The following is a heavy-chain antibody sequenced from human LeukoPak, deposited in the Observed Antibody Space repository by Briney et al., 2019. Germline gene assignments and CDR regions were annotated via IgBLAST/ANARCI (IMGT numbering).Heavy chain of an antibody. V-gene: IGHV3-30*02. CDR2: IRYDGSNK. D-gene: IGHD5-18*01. Sequence: GSLRLSCAASGFTFSSYGMHWVRQAPGKGLEWVAFIRYDGSNKYYADSVKGRFTISRDNSKNTLYLQMNSLRAEDTAVYYCAKEGGGYSFSNYFDYWGQRTLVTVSS. CDR3: AKEGGGYSFSNYFDY. J-gene: IGHJ4*02. CDR1: GFTFSSYG.